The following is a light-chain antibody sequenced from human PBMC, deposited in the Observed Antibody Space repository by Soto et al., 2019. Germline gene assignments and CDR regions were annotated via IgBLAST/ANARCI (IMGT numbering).Light chain of an antibody. CDR3: QQYGSSPHLS. CDR2: GAS. J-gene: IGKJ4*01. CDR1: QNVNRNY. Sequence: EIVLTQSPGTLSLSPGERATLSCRASQNVNRNYLAWYQQKPGQAPRLLIHGASNRATGIPDRFSGSGSETDFTLTISRLEPEDSAVYYCQQYGSSPHLSFGGGTKVEIK. V-gene: IGKV3-20*01.